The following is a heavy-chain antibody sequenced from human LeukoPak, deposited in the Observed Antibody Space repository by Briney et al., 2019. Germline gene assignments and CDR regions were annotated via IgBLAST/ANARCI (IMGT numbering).Heavy chain of an antibody. CDR1: GFTFSSYA. J-gene: IGHJ4*02. Sequence: GGSLRLSCAASGFTFSSYAMHWVRQAPGKGLEWVAVISYDGSNKYYADSVKGRFTISRDNSKNTLYLQMNSLRAEDTAVYYCARDQGSSGGRFGYWGQGTLVTVSS. D-gene: IGHD6-13*01. CDR3: ARDQGSSGGRFGY. V-gene: IGHV3-30*04. CDR2: ISYDGSNK.